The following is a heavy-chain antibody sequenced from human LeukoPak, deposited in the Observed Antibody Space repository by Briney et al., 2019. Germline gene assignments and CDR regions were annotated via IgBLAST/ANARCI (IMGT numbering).Heavy chain of an antibody. Sequence: PGGCLRLSCAASGFTFSSYGLHWVRQAPGKGLEWVAVILYDRSNKYYADSVKGRFTISRDNSKNTLYLQMNSLRAEDTAVYYCARDPPLGHDILTGYRAPEYYFDYWGQGTLVTVSS. CDR1: GFTFSSYG. J-gene: IGHJ4*02. D-gene: IGHD3-9*01. CDR2: ILYDRSNK. CDR3: ARDPPLGHDILTGYRAPEYYFDY. V-gene: IGHV3-33*01.